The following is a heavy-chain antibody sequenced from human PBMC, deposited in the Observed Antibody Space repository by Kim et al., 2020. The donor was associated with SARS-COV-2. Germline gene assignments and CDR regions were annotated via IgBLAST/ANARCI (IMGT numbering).Heavy chain of an antibody. J-gene: IGHJ4*02. V-gene: IGHV3-23*01. Sequence: ADSVKGRFTISRDNSKNTLYLQMNSLRAEDTAVYYCAKDPNQITMIVADYWGQGTLVTVSS. D-gene: IGHD3-22*01. CDR3: AKDPNQITMIVADY.